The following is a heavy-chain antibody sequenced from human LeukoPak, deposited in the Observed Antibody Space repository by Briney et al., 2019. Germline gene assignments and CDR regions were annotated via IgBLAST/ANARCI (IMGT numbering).Heavy chain of an antibody. CDR2: ISGSGEST. V-gene: IGHV3-23*01. Sequence: GETLRLSCAASGFTFSTYGMSWVRQAPGKGLEWVSAISGSGESTYYADSVKGRFTISRDNGKNSLDLQMNSLRADDTAVYYCARDTLGEGEDANYAVYYFDYWGQGTVVTVSS. D-gene: IGHD4/OR15-4a*01. J-gene: IGHJ4*02. CDR3: ARDTLGEGEDANYAVYYFDY. CDR1: GFTFSTYG.